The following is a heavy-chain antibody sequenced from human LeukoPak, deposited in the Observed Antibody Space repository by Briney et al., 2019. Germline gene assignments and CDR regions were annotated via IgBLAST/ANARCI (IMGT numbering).Heavy chain of an antibody. J-gene: IGHJ4*02. CDR2: IIPVSGTT. V-gene: IGHV1-69*13. CDR1: GGTFSSYA. D-gene: IGHD2-8*02. Sequence: SVKVSCKTSGGTFSSYAISWVRQAPGQGPEWMGGIIPVSGTTNNAHKFQGRVTITADESTNTAYMELSSLRSDDTALYYCAISAYTGGVFDNWGQGTLVTVSS. CDR3: AISAYTGGVFDN.